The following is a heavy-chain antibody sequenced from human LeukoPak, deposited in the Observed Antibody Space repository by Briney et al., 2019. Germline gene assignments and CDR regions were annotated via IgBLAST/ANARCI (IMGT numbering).Heavy chain of an antibody. CDR1: GFTFSSYG. J-gene: IGHJ4*02. V-gene: IGHV3-30*02. Sequence: GGSLRLSCAASGFTFSSYGMHWVRQAPGKGLEWVAFIRYDGSDKYYADPVKGRFTISRDNSKNTLYLQMNSLRAEDTAVYYCAKEATVTYYFDYWGQGTLVTVSS. CDR2: IRYDGSDK. CDR3: AKEATVTYYFDY. D-gene: IGHD4-17*01.